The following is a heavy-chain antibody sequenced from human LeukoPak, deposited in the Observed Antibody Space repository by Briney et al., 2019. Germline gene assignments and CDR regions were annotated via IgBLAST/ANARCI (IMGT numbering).Heavy chain of an antibody. CDR2: ISSSSSYI. J-gene: IGHJ4*02. D-gene: IGHD2-15*01. CDR3: ARFVLYCSGGGCDGVDY. Sequence: GRSLRLSCTASGFTFSSYSMNWVRQAPGKGLEWVSSISSSSSYIYYADSMKGRFTISRDNAKHSLYLQMNSLRAEDTAVYYCARFVLYCSGGGCDGVDYWGQGTLVTVSS. V-gene: IGHV3-21*01. CDR1: GFTFSSYS.